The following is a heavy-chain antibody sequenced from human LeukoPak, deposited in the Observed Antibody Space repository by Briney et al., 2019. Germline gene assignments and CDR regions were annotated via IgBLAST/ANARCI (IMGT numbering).Heavy chain of an antibody. V-gene: IGHV3-7*01. Sequence: PGGSLRLSCAAPGFTLTNNRMSWVRQAPGKGLESVANIKSDGSEKYYVDSVEGRFTISRDNAKNTVSVQMDSLRGEDTAVYYCVRALGSPTADHWGQGTLVTVSS. CDR1: GFTLTNNR. J-gene: IGHJ4*02. CDR2: IKSDGSEK. CDR3: VRALGSPTADH. D-gene: IGHD3-16*01.